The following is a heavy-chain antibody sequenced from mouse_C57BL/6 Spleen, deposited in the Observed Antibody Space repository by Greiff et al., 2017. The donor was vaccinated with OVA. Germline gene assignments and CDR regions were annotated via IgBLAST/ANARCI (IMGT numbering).Heavy chain of an antibody. CDR3: ARNYYGSSYFDY. J-gene: IGHJ2*01. CDR1: GFSLTSYA. CDR2: IWTAGGT. Sequence: VHLVESGPGLMAPSQSLSITCTVSGFSLTSYAISWVRQPPGKGLEWLGVIWTAGGTNYNSALKSRLSISKDNSKSQVFLKMNSLQTDDTARYYCARNYYGSSYFDYWGQGTTLTVSS. D-gene: IGHD1-1*01. V-gene: IGHV2-9-1*01.